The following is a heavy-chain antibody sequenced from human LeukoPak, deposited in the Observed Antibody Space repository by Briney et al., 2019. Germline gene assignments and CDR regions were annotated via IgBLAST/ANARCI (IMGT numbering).Heavy chain of an antibody. CDR3: TRDTFCPNDY. CDR2: INPGGTTT. CDR1: GFTFSRYW. Sequence: GWSLSLSCADSGFTFSRYWMHWLRQAPGKGLVWVSRINPGGTTTTYADSGKGRFTISRDNAENTLYLQMNSLRAEDTAVYYCTRDTFCPNDYWGQGTLVTVSS. V-gene: IGHV3-74*01. J-gene: IGHJ4*02. D-gene: IGHD3-3*02.